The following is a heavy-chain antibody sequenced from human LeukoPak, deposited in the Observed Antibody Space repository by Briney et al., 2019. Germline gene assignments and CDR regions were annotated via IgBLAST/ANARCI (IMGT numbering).Heavy chain of an antibody. CDR3: AKVLEQLVPDY. CDR1: GFYFSAYL. J-gene: IGHJ4*02. V-gene: IGHV3-7*02. CDR2: IKQDGSQE. D-gene: IGHD6-6*01. Sequence: GGSLRLSCVASGFYFSAYLMSWVRQAPGKGLEWVANIKQDGSQEFYLDSVKGRFTISRDNAKNSLYLQMNSLRAEDTAVYYCAKVLEQLVPDYWGQGTLVTVSS.